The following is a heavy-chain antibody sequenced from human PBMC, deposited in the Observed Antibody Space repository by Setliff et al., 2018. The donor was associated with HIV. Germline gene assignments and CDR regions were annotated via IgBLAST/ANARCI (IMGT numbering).Heavy chain of an antibody. V-gene: IGHV4-31*03. CDR3: ARGRDFWSGYYSP. J-gene: IGHJ5*02. D-gene: IGHD3-3*01. Sequence: SETLSLTCTVSGGTIASGGHYWSWIRQHPGKGLEWIGYIFYSGDTSYNPSLKSRLTLSLDMSKNQFSLKLSSVTAADTAVYYCARGRDFWSGYYSPWGQGTLVTVSS. CDR2: IFYSGDT. CDR1: GGTIASGGHY.